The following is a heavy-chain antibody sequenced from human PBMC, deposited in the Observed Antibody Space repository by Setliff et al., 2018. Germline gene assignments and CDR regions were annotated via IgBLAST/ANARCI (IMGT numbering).Heavy chain of an antibody. CDR1: GYSITSGYY. Sequence: PSETLSLTCTVSGYSITSGYYWGWIRQSPGKGLEWLGSLFHTGTPCYNPSLQSRLTMSVDTSNNQFSLKLNSVTADDAAVYYCARHLWGRWMATSSDYFDYWGQGSLVTVSS. V-gene: IGHV4-38-2*02. J-gene: IGHJ4*02. D-gene: IGHD5-12*01. CDR2: LFHTGTP. CDR3: ARHLWGRWMATSSDYFDY.